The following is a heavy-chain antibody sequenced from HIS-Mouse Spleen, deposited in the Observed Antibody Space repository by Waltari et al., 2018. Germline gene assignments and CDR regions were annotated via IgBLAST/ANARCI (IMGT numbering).Heavy chain of an antibody. Sequence: QVQLQQWGAGLLKPSETLSLTCAVYGGSFRCYYWSWIPQPPWKGLEWIGEINHSGSTNYNPSLKSRVTISVDTSKNQFSLKLSSVTAADTAVYYCARAGKTALVEMATITYAFDYWGQGTLVTVSS. V-gene: IGHV4-34*01. J-gene: IGHJ4*02. D-gene: IGHD5-12*01. CDR3: ARAGKTALVEMATITYAFDY. CDR2: INHSGST. CDR1: GGSFRCYY.